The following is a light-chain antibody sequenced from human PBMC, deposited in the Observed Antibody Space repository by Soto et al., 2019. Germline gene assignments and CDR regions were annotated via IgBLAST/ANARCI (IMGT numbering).Light chain of an antibody. CDR2: LGS. V-gene: IGKV2-28*01. J-gene: IGKJ1*01. Sequence: DIVMTQSPLSLPVTPGEPASISCRSSQSLLHSNGYNYLDWYLQKPGQSPQLLIYLGSNRASGVPDRFSGSGSGTDFTLKISRVEAEDVGVYYCMQALQTPPTFGQGTKEDIK. CDR3: MQALQTPPT. CDR1: QSLLHSNGYNY.